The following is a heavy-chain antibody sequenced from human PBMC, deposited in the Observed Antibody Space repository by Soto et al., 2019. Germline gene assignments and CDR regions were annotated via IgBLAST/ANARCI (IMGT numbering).Heavy chain of an antibody. CDR3: AKEGPITNWYFDY. CDR2: ISYDGNVA. D-gene: IGHD1-1*01. CDR1: GFTFSNYG. J-gene: IGHJ4*02. V-gene: IGHV3-30*18. Sequence: QVQLVESAGGVVQPGRSLRLSCTASGFTFSNYGMHWVRQAPGKGLEWVTVISYDGNVAYYADSVKGRFTSSRDNSKNTLYLQMNSLRTEDTAVYYCAKEGPITNWYFDYWGQGTLVTVSS.